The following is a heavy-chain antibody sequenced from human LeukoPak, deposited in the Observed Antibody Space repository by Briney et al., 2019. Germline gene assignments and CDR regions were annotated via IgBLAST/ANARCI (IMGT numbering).Heavy chain of an antibody. J-gene: IGHJ5*02. D-gene: IGHD3-10*01. V-gene: IGHV4-4*07. CDR2: MYIRGST. CDR3: ARIGYGSGSPTNL. Sequence: SETLSLTCIVSGGSISNYYWSWIRQPAGKGLEWIGRMYIRGSTDYNPSLKSRVTISVDTSKNQFSLKLNSVTAADTAVYYCARIGYGSGSPTNLWGQGTLVTVSS. CDR1: GGSISNYY.